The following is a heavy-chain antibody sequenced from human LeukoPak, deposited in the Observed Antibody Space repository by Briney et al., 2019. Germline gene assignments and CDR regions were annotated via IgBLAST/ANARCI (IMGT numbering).Heavy chain of an antibody. J-gene: IGHJ6*03. CDR3: ANWVDHMDV. CDR1: GFTFSRYA. D-gene: IGHD5-12*01. Sequence: PGGSLRLSCAASGFTFSRYAITWVRQAPGKGLEWVSDISGTGSNTHYADSVKGRFTISRDNSKNTLYLQMNSLRDEDTAVYYCANWVDHMDVWGKGTTVIVSS. CDR2: ISGTGSNT. V-gene: IGHV3-23*01.